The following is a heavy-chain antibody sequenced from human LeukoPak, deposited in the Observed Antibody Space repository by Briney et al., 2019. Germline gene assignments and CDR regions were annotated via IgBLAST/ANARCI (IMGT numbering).Heavy chain of an antibody. CDR1: GGSISSGGYY. CDR2: IYYSGST. V-gene: IGHV4-31*03. J-gene: IGHJ4*02. CDR3: ARAQTYYYDSSGPFQIDY. Sequence: SQTLSLTCTVSGGSISSGGYYWSWIRQHPGKGLEWIGYIYYSGSTYYNPSLKSRVTISVDTSKNQFSLKLSSVTAADTAVYYCARAQTYYYDSSGPFQIDYWGQGTLVTVSP. D-gene: IGHD3-22*01.